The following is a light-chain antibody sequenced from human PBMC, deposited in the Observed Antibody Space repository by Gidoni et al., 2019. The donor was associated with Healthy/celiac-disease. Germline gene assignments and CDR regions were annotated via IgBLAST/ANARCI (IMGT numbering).Light chain of an antibody. V-gene: IGKV4-1*01. CDR1: QSVLYRSNNKNY. CDR2: WAS. J-gene: IGKJ4*01. Sequence: IVMTQSPDSLALSLGERATINCKSSQSVLYRSNNKNYLAWYQQKPGQPPKLLIYWASTRESGVPDRVSGSGSGTDFTLTISSLQAEDVAVYYCQQYYSSLTFGGGTKVEIK. CDR3: QQYYSSLT.